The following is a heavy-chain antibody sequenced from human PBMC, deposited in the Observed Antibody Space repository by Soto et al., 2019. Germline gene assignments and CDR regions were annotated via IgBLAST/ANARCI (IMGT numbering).Heavy chain of an antibody. V-gene: IGHV1-3*04. CDR3: ARDPIWTYTWNYARLNYLDP. D-gene: IGHD1-7*01. Sequence: ASVKVSCKASGYTVTNNVIHWLRQAPGQTLEWMGWIHTAKGNTKYSQKFEARVTLTRDTATSTAYMELNSLRSDDTAVSYCARDPIWTYTWNYARLNYLDPWGQGTLVTV. CDR1: GYTVTNNV. J-gene: IGHJ5*02. CDR2: IHTAKGNT.